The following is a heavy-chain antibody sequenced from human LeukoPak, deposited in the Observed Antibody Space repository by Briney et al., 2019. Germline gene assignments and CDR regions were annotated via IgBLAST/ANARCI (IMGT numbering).Heavy chain of an antibody. CDR1: GFTFSSYS. J-gene: IGHJ4*02. D-gene: IGHD3-10*01. CDR3: ARDPGLYGSGSYFGY. Sequence: PGRSLRLSCAASGFTFSSYSMNWVRQAPGKGLEWVSSISSSSSYIYYADSVKGRFTISRDDAKNSLYLQMNSLRAEDTAVYYCARDPGLYGSGSYFGYWGQGTLVTVSS. CDR2: ISSSSSYI. V-gene: IGHV3-21*01.